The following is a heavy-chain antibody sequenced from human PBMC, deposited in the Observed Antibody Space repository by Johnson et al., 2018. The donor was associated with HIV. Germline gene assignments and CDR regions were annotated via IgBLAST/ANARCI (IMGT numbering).Heavy chain of an antibody. J-gene: IGHJ3*02. V-gene: IGHV3-30*10. D-gene: IGHD2-21*02. Sequence: MQLVESGGGVVQPERSLRLSCAASGFTFSAYAMHWVRQAPGKGLEWVAAISDDESKTYYTDSMKGRFTISRDNSKNTLYLQMISLRAEDTAMYYCARRQPTRDLFALDDGFDIWGQGTKVTVSS. CDR3: ARRQPTRDLFALDDGFDI. CDR2: ISDDESKT. CDR1: GFTFSAYA.